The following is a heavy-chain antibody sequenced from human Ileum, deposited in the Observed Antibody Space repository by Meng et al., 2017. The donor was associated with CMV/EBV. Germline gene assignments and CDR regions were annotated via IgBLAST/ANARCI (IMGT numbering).Heavy chain of an antibody. D-gene: IGHD6-19*01. J-gene: IGHJ5*02. CDR1: GGTVSNYA. V-gene: IGHV1-69*05. CDR3: ARGSLFSSGP. Sequence: KASCKASGGTVSNYAIIWVRQAPGQGLEWMGGSIPIFATTNYAQKFQGRVTITTDESTSTTYIELSSLRSEDTAVYYCARGSLFSSGPFGQGTLVTVSS. CDR2: SIPIFATT.